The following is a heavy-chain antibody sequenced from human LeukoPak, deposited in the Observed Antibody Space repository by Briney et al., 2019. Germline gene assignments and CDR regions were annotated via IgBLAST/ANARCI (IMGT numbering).Heavy chain of an antibody. CDR2: IKSKTDGGTT. V-gene: IGHV3-15*01. CDR3: TTLKNYYDSSYYDY. CDR1: GFTFSNSW. D-gene: IGHD3-22*01. J-gene: IGHJ4*02. Sequence: GGSLRLSCAASGFTFSNSWMSWVRQAPGKGLKWVGRIKSKTDGGTTDYAAPVKGRFTISRDDSKNTLYLQMNSLKTEDTAVYYCTTLKNYYDSSYYDYWGQGTLVTVSS.